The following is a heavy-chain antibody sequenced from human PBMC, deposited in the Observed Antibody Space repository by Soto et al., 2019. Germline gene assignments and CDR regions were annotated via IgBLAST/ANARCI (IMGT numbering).Heavy chain of an antibody. Sequence: SETLSLTCTVSGGSISSSSYYWGWIRQPPGKGLEWIGSIYYSGSTYYNPSLKSRVTISVDTSKNQFSLKLSPVTAADTAVYYCARRLFVVVVVAAAPDAFDIWGQGTMVTVSS. D-gene: IGHD2-15*01. CDR2: IYYSGST. J-gene: IGHJ3*02. CDR3: ARRLFVVVVVAAAPDAFDI. V-gene: IGHV4-39*01. CDR1: GGSISSSSYY.